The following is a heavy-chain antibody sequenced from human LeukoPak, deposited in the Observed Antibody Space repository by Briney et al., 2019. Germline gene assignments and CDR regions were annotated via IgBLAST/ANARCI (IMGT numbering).Heavy chain of an antibody. CDR3: ATMLGYGASGYYYGGLDY. V-gene: IGHV3-7*01. Sequence: GGSLRLSCAASGFTFSSYWMSWVRQAPGKGLEWVANIKQDGSEKYYVDSVKGRFTISRDSAKNSLYLQMNSLRAEDTAVYYCATMLGYGASGYYYGGLDYWGQGAPVTVSS. D-gene: IGHD3-22*01. CDR1: GFTFSSYW. CDR2: IKQDGSEK. J-gene: IGHJ4*02.